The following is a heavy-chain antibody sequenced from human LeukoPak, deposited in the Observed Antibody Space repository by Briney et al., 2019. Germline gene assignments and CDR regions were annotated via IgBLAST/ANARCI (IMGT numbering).Heavy chain of an antibody. CDR2: ISAGNGNT. J-gene: IGHJ4*02. V-gene: IGHV1-3*01. D-gene: IGHD1-26*01. CDR1: GGTFSSYA. CDR3: ARDSGSGNNDY. Sequence: ASVKVSCTASGGTFSSYAIHWVRQAPGQRLEWMGWISAGNGNTKYSQNFQGRVTFISNTSATTAFMELSSLRSEDAAVYYCARDSGSGNNDYWGQGTLVTVSS.